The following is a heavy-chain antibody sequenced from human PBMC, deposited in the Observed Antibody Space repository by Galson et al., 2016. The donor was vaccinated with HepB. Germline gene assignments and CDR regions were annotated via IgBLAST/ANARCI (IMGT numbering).Heavy chain of an antibody. CDR2: TYYRSMWFS. CDR1: GDSVSSNRGV. J-gene: IGHJ4*02. V-gene: IGHV6-1*01. D-gene: IGHD1-14*01. Sequence: CAISGDSVSSNRGVWNWIRQSPSRGLEWLGRTYYRSMWFSDFAVSVRSRMTIYPDTSKSQVSLQLNSVTPEDTAVYYCARDAPGSSYFDFWSQGILVTVSS. CDR3: ARDAPGSSYFDF.